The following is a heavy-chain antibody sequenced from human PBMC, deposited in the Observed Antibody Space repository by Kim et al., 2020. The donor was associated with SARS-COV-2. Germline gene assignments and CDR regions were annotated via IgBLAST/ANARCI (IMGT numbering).Heavy chain of an antibody. D-gene: IGHD4-17*01. Sequence: ANYAQKFQGRVTITADESTSTAYMELSSLRSEDTAVYYCARFTYGDYRDYWGQGTLVTVSS. CDR3: ARFTYGDYRDY. J-gene: IGHJ4*02. V-gene: IGHV1-69*01. CDR2: A.